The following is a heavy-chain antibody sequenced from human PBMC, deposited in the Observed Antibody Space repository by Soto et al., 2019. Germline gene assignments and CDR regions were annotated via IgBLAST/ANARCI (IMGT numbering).Heavy chain of an antibody. J-gene: IGHJ4*02. CDR1: GCSISSYY. D-gene: IGHD4-17*01. CDR2: IYYSGST. CDR3: ARSSQSKVTTSEE. V-gene: IGHV4-59*12. Sequence: SDTLSLTFTVSGCSISSYYWSWIRQPPGKGLEWIGYIYYSGSTYYNPSLKSRVTISVDTSKNQFSLKLSSVTAADTAVYYCARSSQSKVTTSEEWGQGTLGNVSS.